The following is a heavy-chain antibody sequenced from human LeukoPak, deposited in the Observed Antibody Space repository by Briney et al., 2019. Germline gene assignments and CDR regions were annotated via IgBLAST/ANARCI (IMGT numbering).Heavy chain of an antibody. Sequence: GGSLRLSCAASGFTFSSYSMHWVRQAPGKGLDWVAFIQYDGSYLYYADSVMGRFTISRDNSKNTLYLQMNSLRVEDTAVYYCAKSWNYYDSSGDDALDIWGQGTMVTVSS. D-gene: IGHD3-22*01. CDR3: AKSWNYYDSSGDDALDI. J-gene: IGHJ3*02. CDR1: GFTFSSYS. CDR2: IQYDGSYL. V-gene: IGHV3-30*02.